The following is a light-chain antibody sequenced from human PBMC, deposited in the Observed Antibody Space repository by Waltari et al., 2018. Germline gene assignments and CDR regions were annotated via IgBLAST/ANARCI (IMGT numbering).Light chain of an antibody. CDR2: DDS. CDR1: NVGSKS. V-gene: IGLV3-21*03. Sequence: SYVLTQPPSASVAPGKTARITCGGDNVGSKSVHWYQQKPGQAPLLVVYDDSARPSGIPDRFSASNAGNTATLTISRVENGDEADDYCQVWDTTSDRVVFGGGTKLTVL. CDR3: QVWDTTSDRVV. J-gene: IGLJ2*01.